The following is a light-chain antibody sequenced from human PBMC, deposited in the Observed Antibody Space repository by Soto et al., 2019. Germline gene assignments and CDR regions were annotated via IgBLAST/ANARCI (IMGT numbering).Light chain of an antibody. V-gene: IGLV2-14*01. CDR1: SSDVGGSNY. CDR2: QVS. CDR3: SSYTSSCTL. Sequence: QSALTQPGSVSGPPGQSITISCTGTSSDVGGSNYVSWYQQHPGKAPKLMIYQVSNRPSGVSNRFSGSKSGNTASLTISGLQAEDEADYYCSSYTSSCTLFGNGTKVTV. J-gene: IGLJ1*01.